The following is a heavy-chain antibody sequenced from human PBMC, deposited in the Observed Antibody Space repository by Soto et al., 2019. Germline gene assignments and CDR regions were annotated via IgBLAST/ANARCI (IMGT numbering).Heavy chain of an antibody. CDR2: SAAYNDVT. Sequence: QVQLVQSGTEVKKPGASVKVSCKTSGYTFSDYGVTWVRQAPGEGLQWMGWSAAYNDVTDYAQKFQGRVTMNTETSTNTGYMELRSLRSDDTAVYYCARSRSSAMATPDYWGQGTLVPVSS. D-gene: IGHD2-2*01. J-gene: IGHJ4*02. CDR3: ARSRSSAMATPDY. V-gene: IGHV1-18*01. CDR1: GYTFSDYG.